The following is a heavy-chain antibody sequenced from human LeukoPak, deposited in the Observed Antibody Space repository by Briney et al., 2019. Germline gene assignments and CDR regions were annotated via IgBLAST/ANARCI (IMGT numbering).Heavy chain of an antibody. Sequence: ASVNVSCKASGYTFTSYAMHWVRQAPGQRLEWMGWINAGNGNTKYSQKFQGRVTITRDTSASTAYMELSSLRSEDTAVYYCARDLGRGSGSSHWGQGTLVTVSS. CDR1: GYTFTSYA. CDR3: ARDLGRGSGSSH. D-gene: IGHD3-10*01. CDR2: INAGNGNT. J-gene: IGHJ4*02. V-gene: IGHV1-3*01.